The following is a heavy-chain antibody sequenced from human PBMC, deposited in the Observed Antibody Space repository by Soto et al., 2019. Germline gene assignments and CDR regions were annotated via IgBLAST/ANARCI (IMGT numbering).Heavy chain of an antibody. CDR3: ARERAGWSNFDY. CDR1: GGSISSGDYY. J-gene: IGHJ4*02. Sequence: SSETLSLTCTVSGGSISSGDYYWNWIRQSPGKGLEWIGYISYSGRTYYNPSLKSRVTISVDTSKNQFSLKLSSVTAADTAVYYCARERAGWSNFDYWGQGTLVTVSS. D-gene: IGHD2-15*01. CDR2: ISYSGRT. V-gene: IGHV4-30-4*01.